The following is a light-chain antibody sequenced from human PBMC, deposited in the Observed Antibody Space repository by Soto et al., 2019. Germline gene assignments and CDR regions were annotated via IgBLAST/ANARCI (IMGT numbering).Light chain of an antibody. V-gene: IGKV3-20*01. Sequence: TQCQGARALPPGELATVSWGASQSVRDNLAWYQQKPGQAPSLLIYAASRRATGIADRFSVSGSGTDGTLTINRLETEDGAVYYCQQSGSSPLTFGGGTKVDIK. CDR3: QQSGSSPLT. J-gene: IGKJ4*01. CDR1: QSVRDN. CDR2: AAS.